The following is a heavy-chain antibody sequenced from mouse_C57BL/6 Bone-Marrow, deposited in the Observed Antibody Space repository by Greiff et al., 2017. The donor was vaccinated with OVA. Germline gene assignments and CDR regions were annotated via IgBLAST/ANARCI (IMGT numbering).Heavy chain of an antibody. Sequence: VKLMESGPGLVQPSQSLSITCTVSGFSLTSYGVHWVRQSPGKGLEWLGVIWSGGSTDYNAAFISRLSISKDNSKSQVFFKMNSLQADDTAIYYCVRVDDYAPYAMDYWGQGTSVTVSS. CDR1: GFSLTSYG. D-gene: IGHD2-4*01. J-gene: IGHJ4*01. V-gene: IGHV2-2*01. CDR2: IWSGGST. CDR3: VRVDDYAPYAMDY.